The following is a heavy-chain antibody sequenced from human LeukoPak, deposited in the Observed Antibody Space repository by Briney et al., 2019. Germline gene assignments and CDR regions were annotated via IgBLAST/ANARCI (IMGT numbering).Heavy chain of an antibody. CDR1: AASITTYY. Sequence: SETLSLTCTVSAASITTYYWSWIRQPAGKGLEWIGHIYTSGSTNYNPSLKSRVTMSVDTSKNQFSLKLNSVTAADTAVYYCAKEGMIRGVIDYWGQGALVTVSS. CDR2: IYTSGST. J-gene: IGHJ4*02. D-gene: IGHD3-10*01. V-gene: IGHV4-4*07. CDR3: AKEGMIRGVIDY.